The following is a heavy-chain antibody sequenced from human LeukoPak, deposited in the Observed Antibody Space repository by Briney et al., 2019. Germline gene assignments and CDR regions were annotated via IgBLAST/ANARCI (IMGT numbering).Heavy chain of an antibody. CDR2: IYYSGST. Sequence: PSETLSLTCTVSGGSISSSSYYWGWIRQPPGKGLEWIGSIYYSGSTYYNPSLKSRVAISVDTSKNQFSLKLSSVTAADTAVYYCAREGGYSSSWSDYWGQGTLVTVSS. V-gene: IGHV4-39*07. CDR1: GGSISSSSYY. CDR3: AREGGYSSSWSDY. J-gene: IGHJ4*02. D-gene: IGHD6-13*01.